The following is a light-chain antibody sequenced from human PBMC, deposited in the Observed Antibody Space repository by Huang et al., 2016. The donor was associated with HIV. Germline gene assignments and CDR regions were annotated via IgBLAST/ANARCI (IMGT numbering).Light chain of an antibody. J-gene: IGKJ5*01. V-gene: IGKV3-15*01. CDR2: GAS. CDR3: QQYDNWPLT. Sequence: ERVMMQSPATLSVAPGERVTLSCRASHSVSSNLAWYQQKPGQAPRLLIHGASTRATGIPARFSGSGSGTEFTLAISSLQSEDSGVYFCQQYDNWPLTFGQGTRLEIK. CDR1: HSVSSN.